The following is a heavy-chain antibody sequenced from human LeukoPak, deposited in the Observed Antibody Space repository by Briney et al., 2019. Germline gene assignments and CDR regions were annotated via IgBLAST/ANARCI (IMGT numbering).Heavy chain of an antibody. CDR1: GGSFSGYY. CDR2: INHSGST. V-gene: IGHV4-34*01. CDR3: AREFTIFGVVLFDY. D-gene: IGHD3-3*01. J-gene: IGHJ4*02. Sequence: PSETLFLTCAVYGGSFSGYYWSWIRQPPGKGLEWIGEINHSGSTNYNPSLKSRVTISVDTSKNQFSLKLSSVPAADTAVYYCAREFTIFGVVLFDYWGQGTLVTVSS.